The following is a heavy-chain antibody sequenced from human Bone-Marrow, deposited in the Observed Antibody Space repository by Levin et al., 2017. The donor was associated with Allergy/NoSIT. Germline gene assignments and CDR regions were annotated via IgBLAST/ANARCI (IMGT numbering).Heavy chain of an antibody. CDR1: GFTVGNNY. CDR2: IYSVGTT. J-gene: IGHJ4*02. CDR3: AIRNPRLRAN. Sequence: RAGGSLRLSCAASSGFTVGNNYMSWVRQAPGKGLEWVSLIYSVGTTHYADSVKGRFTISRDNSKNTLYLQMNSLRVEDTAVYYCAIRNPRLRANWGQGTLVTVSS. V-gene: IGHV3-53*01.